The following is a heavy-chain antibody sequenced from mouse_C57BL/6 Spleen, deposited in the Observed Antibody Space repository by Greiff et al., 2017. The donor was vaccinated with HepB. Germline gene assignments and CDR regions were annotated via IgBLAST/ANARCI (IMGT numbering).Heavy chain of an antibody. CDR3: ARRDYDGDYYAMDY. V-gene: IGHV1-64*01. D-gene: IGHD2-4*01. CDR2: IHPNSGST. CDR1: GYTFTSYW. J-gene: IGHJ4*01. Sequence: QVQLQQSGAELVKPGASVKLSCKASGYTFTSYWMHWVKQGPGQGLEWIGMIHPNSGSTNYNEKFKSKATLTVDKSSSTAYMQLSSLTSEDSAVYYCARRDYDGDYYAMDYWGQGTSVTVSS.